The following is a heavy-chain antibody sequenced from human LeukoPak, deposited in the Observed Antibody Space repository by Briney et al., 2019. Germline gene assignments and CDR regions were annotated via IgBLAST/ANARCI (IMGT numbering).Heavy chain of an antibody. J-gene: IGHJ5*01. CDR1: GFTFSDYY. CDR2: ISSAASTI. V-gene: IGHV3-11*01. Sequence: PGGSLRLSCAASGFTFSDYYMTWIRQAPGKGLEWVSYISSAASTIYYADSVKGRFTISRDNAKNSVYLQMNSLRAEDTAVYYCARRRNTGTDSWGQGTLVTVSS. CDR3: ARRRNTGTDS.